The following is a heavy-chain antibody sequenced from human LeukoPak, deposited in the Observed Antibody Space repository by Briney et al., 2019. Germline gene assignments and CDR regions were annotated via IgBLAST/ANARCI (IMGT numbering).Heavy chain of an antibody. CDR3: ARGTYYYDSSGYKTIDY. D-gene: IGHD3-22*01. CDR1: GFTFSSYA. J-gene: IGHJ4*02. Sequence: GGSLRPSCAASGFTFSSYAMSWVRQAPGKGLEWVSAISGSGGSTYYADSVKGRFTISRDNSQNTLYLQMNSLRGEDTALYYCARGTYYYDSSGYKTIDYWGQGTLVTVSS. V-gene: IGHV3-23*01. CDR2: ISGSGGST.